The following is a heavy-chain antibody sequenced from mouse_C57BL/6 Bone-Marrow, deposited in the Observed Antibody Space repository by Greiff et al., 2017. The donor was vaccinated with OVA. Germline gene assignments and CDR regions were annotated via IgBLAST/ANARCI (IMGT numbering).Heavy chain of an antibody. J-gene: IGHJ2*01. CDR2: IDPANGDT. CDR3: TLSSSYFDY. V-gene: IGHV14-4*01. CDR1: GFNIKDDY. D-gene: IGHD1-1*01. Sequence: EVQLQQSGAELVRPGASVKLSCTASGFNIKDDYMHWVKQRPEQGLEWIGWIDPANGDTEYASKFQGKATITADTSSNTAYLQLSSLTSEDTAVYYCTLSSSYFDYWGQGTTLTVSS.